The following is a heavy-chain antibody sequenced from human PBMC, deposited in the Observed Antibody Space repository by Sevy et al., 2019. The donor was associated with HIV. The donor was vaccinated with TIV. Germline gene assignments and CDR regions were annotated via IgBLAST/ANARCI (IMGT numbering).Heavy chain of an antibody. CDR2: IYSGGTT. D-gene: IGHD6-13*01. CDR3: ARESSSTWQAGYYGMAV. V-gene: IGHV3-66*01. CDR1: GFTVSSDY. J-gene: IGHJ6*02. Sequence: GGSLRLSCAASGFTVSSDYMTWVRQAPGKGLEWVSVIYSGGTTYYADSVKGRFTISRDNSKNTVYLQRNSLRAEDTAVYYCARESSSTWQAGYYGMAVWGQGTTVTVSS.